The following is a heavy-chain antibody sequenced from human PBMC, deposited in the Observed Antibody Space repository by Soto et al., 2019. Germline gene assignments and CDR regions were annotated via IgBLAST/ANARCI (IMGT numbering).Heavy chain of an antibody. CDR1: GGSINNHY. CDR3: ARHYGDYDRDNWFDP. J-gene: IGHJ5*02. V-gene: IGHV4-59*11. Sequence: SETLSLTCTVSGGSINNHYWSWIRQPPGQGLEWIGYIYYSGSTNYNPSLKSRVTMSVDTSKNQFSLKLSSLTAADTAIYYCARHYGDYDRDNWFDPWGQGTLVTVSS. D-gene: IGHD4-17*01. CDR2: IYYSGST.